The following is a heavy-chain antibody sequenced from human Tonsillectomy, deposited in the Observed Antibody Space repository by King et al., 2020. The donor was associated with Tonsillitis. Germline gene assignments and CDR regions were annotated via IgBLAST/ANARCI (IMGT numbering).Heavy chain of an antibody. Sequence: QLVQSGAELKRPGTTVKISCKVTGYTFTDDYIHCVKQAPGKGLEWVGLFNPEDGETRYADQFQGRVSISADTSTGTAYMEMSSLRSEDTAVYYCATGPRSGGPWGQGTLVTVSS. CDR3: ATGPRSGGP. J-gene: IGHJ5*02. CDR2: FNPEDGET. CDR1: GYTFTDDY. V-gene: IGHV1-69-2*01. D-gene: IGHD3-3*01.